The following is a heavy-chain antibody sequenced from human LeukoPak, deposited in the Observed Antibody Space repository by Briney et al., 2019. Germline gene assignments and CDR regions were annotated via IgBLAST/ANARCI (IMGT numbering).Heavy chain of an antibody. Sequence: GASVKVSCKASGYTFTSYAMNWVRQAPGQGLEWMGWINTNTGNPTYAQGFTGRFVFSLDTSVSTACLQISSLKAEDTAVYYCARDPGPPMVEYYDILTGYSPSGSYWGQGTLVTVSS. V-gene: IGHV7-4-1*02. J-gene: IGHJ4*02. CDR3: ARDPGPPMVEYYDILTGYSPSGSY. CDR2: INTNTGNP. D-gene: IGHD3-9*01. CDR1: GYTFTSYA.